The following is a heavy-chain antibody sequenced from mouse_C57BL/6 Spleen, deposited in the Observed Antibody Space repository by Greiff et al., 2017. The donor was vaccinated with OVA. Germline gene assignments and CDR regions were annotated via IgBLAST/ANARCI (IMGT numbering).Heavy chain of an antibody. CDR2: IDPSDSET. D-gene: IGHD1-1*01. CDR3: ARDYGSGYLYFDV. J-gene: IGHJ1*03. V-gene: IGHV1-52*01. Sequence: QVQLQQSGAELVRPGSSVKLSCKASGYTFTSYWMHWVKQRPIQGLEWIGNIDPSDSETHYNQKFKDKATLTVDKSSSTAYMQLSSLTSEDSAVYYCARDYGSGYLYFDVWGTGTTVTVSS. CDR1: GYTFTSYW.